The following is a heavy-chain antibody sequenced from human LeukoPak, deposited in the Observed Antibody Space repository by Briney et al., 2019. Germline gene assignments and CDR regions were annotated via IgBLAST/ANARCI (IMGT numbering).Heavy chain of an antibody. CDR2: IYSGGTT. CDR3: ARGAEIALLYYFDY. Sequence: GSLRLSCAASGFSVSSNYMSWVRQAPGKGLEWVSVIYSGGTTYYADSVKGRFTISRDNSKNTLYLQMNSLRAEDTALYYCARGAEIALLYYFDYWGQGNLATVSS. J-gene: IGHJ4*02. CDR1: GFSVSSNY. D-gene: IGHD2/OR15-2a*01. V-gene: IGHV3-66*01.